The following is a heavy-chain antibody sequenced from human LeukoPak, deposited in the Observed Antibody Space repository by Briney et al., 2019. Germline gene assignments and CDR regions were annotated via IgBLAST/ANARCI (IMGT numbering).Heavy chain of an antibody. J-gene: IGHJ5*02. V-gene: IGHV3-23*01. CDR1: GFTFSTYA. D-gene: IGHD1-26*01. CDR2: ISESGGST. Sequence: GGSLRLSCAASGFTFSTYAMSWVRQAPGKGLERVSGISESGGSTYYADSVKGRFTISRDNSKNTLYLQMNTLRAEDTAVYYCAKGLSGSYYVHWFDPWGQGTLVTVSS. CDR3: AKGLSGSYYVHWFDP.